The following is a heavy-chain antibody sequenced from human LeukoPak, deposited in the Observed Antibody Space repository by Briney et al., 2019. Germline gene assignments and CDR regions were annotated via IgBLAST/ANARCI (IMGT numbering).Heavy chain of an antibody. D-gene: IGHD6-19*01. V-gene: IGHV3-21*01. J-gene: IGHJ4*02. Sequence: PGGSLRLSCAASGFIFSSYSMNWVRQAPGKGLEWVSSISSSSSYIYYADSVKGRFTISRDNAKNSLYLQMSSLRAEDTAVYYCARAYLQWLGIDYWGQGTLVTVSS. CDR2: ISSSSSYI. CDR3: ARAYLQWLGIDY. CDR1: GFIFSSYS.